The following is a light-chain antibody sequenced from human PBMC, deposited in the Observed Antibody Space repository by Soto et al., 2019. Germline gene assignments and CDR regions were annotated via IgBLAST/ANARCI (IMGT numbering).Light chain of an antibody. CDR1: QSVSSRN. CDR3: LLYGDSPPAYT. V-gene: IGKV3-20*01. J-gene: IGKJ2*01. Sequence: EIVLTQSPGTLSWFPGERATLSCRASQSVSSRNLAWYRQKPGQAPSLLIYGAFNRATGIPDRFSGSGSATDFTLNISRLEPADFAVYYCLLYGDSPPAYTFGQGTKLDIK. CDR2: GAF.